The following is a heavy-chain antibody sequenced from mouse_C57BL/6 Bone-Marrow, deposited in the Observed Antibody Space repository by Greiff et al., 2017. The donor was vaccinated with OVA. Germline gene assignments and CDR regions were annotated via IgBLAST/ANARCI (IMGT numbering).Heavy chain of an antibody. Sequence: LVESGAELVRPGASVTLSCKASGYTFTDYEMHWVKQTPVHGLEWIGAIDPETGGTAYNQKFKGKAILTADKSSSTAYMELRSLTSEDSAVYYCTREGLLRSYFDYWGQGTTLTVSS. CDR2: IDPETGGT. CDR1: GYTFTDYE. D-gene: IGHD1-1*01. J-gene: IGHJ2*01. V-gene: IGHV1-15*01. CDR3: TREGLLRSYFDY.